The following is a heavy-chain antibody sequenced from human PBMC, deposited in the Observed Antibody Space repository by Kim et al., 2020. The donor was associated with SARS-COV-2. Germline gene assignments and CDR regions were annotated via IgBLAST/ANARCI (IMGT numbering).Heavy chain of an antibody. V-gene: IGHV3-11*01. CDR3: ARDNDYCSGGSCFNWFDP. D-gene: IGHD2-15*01. J-gene: IGHJ5*02. Sequence: KGRSTIARDNAKNSRYLQMNSLRAEDTAVYYCARDNDYCSGGSCFNWFDPWGQGTLVTVSS.